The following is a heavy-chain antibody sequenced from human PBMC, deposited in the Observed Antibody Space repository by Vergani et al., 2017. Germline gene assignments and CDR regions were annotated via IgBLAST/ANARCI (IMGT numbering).Heavy chain of an antibody. CDR1: GFTFSNFC. Sequence: EVKLLESGGGLVQSGGSLRLSCAGSGFTFSNFCMTWVRQAPGKGLEWVSTVSADGDSTYYAESVKGRFTISRDNPKNTVHLQMNSLRAEDTAVYYCAKKWLTNEEVEYWGQGILVTVSS. CDR2: VSADGDST. CDR3: AKKWLTNEEVEY. D-gene: IGHD6-19*01. V-gene: IGHV3-23*01. J-gene: IGHJ4*02.